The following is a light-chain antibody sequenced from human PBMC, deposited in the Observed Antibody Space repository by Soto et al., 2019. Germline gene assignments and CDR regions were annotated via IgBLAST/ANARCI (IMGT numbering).Light chain of an antibody. V-gene: IGKV3D-15*01. CDR1: QSVTSGY. CDR3: QQYSNWPPGT. J-gene: IGKJ1*01. Sequence: EIVLTQSPATLSLSPGERATLSCRASQSVTSGYLAWFQQKPGQAPRLLIYGARTRATGVPDRFSGSGSGTEFTLTISSLQSEDFAVYYCQQYSNWPPGTFGQGTKV. CDR2: GAR.